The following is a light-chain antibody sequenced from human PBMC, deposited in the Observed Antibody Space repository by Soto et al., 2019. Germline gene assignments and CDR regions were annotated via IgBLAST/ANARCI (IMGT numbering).Light chain of an antibody. CDR2: DVA. Sequence: QSVLTQPASVSGSPGQSITISCTGTSSDVGAYNYVSWYQHHPGKAPKLMLYDVANRPSGVSNRFSSSKSGNTASLTISGLRAGGGPDYSSTPKTTSPPFVLGAGTKVTV. V-gene: IGLV2-14*03. J-gene: IGLJ1*01. CDR1: SSDVGAYNY. CDR3: TPKTTSPPFV.